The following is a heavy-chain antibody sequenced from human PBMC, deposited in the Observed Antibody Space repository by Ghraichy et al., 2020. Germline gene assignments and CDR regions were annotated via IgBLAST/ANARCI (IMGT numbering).Heavy chain of an antibody. CDR1: GFTFSSYG. D-gene: IGHD3-10*02. V-gene: IGHV3-30*02. Sequence: LSLTCAASGFTFSSYGMHWVRQAPGKGLEWVAFIRYDGSNKYYADSVKGRFTISRDNSKNTLYLQMNSLRAEDTAVYYCAKARFGEPHRYYYYGMDVWGQGTTVTVSS. J-gene: IGHJ6*02. CDR3: AKARFGEPHRYYYYGMDV. CDR2: IRYDGSNK.